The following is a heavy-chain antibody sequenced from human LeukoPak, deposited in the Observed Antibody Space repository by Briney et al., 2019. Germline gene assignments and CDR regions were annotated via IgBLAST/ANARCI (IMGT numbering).Heavy chain of an antibody. D-gene: IGHD3-10*01. CDR1: GFTFSSYS. Sequence: GGPLRLSCAASGFTFSSYSMSWVRQAPGKGLEWVSSISSSSSYIYYADSVKGRFTISRDNAKNSLYLQMNSLRAEDTAVYYCARDERVGYYGSGSYYYYGMDVWGKGTTVTVSS. V-gene: IGHV3-21*01. CDR3: ARDERVGYYGSGSYYYYGMDV. J-gene: IGHJ6*04. CDR2: ISSSSSYI.